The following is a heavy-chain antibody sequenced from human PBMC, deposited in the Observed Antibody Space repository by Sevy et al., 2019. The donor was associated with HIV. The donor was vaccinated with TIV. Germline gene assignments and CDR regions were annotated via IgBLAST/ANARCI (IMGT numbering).Heavy chain of an antibody. CDR1: GFTFSRCA. V-gene: IGHV3-23*01. D-gene: IGHD6-19*01. Sequence: GGSLRLSCAASGFTFSRCAMNWVRQAPGKGLEWVSDISASGGGTKYADSVKGRFTISRDNSKNTLYLQMNSLRAEDTAVYYCATGDSSGWHGHFDYWGQGTLVTVSS. CDR3: ATGDSSGWHGHFDY. CDR2: ISASGGGT. J-gene: IGHJ4*02.